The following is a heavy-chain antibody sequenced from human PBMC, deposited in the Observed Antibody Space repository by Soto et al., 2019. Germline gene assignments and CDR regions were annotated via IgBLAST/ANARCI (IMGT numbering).Heavy chain of an antibody. CDR2: IYYSGST. Sequence: QVQLQESGPGLVKPSETLSLTCTVSGGSISSYYWSWIRQPPGKGLEWIGYIYYSGSTNYNPSPKSRVTISVDTSKNQFSLKLSSVTAADTAVYYCATSGYSSRFDYWGQGTLVTVSS. D-gene: IGHD3-22*01. CDR3: ATSGYSSRFDY. V-gene: IGHV4-59*01. J-gene: IGHJ4*02. CDR1: GGSISSYY.